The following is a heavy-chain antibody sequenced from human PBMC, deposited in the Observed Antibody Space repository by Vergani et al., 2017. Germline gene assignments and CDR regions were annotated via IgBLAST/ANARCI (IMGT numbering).Heavy chain of an antibody. V-gene: IGHV2-5*04. Sequence: QITLKESGPTLVKPTQTLTLTCTFSGFSLNTRGVSVAWIRQPPGKALDWLALIYWNDDQHYSPSLNNRVTITKNTSKNLMVLTMTNMDYVDTGTYYCVDRKTECGTTGCFFPCYSYYYKGVWGKGTTVTVS. J-gene: IGHJ6*03. D-gene: IGHD1-7*01. CDR2: IYWNDDQ. CDR3: VDRKTECGTTGCFFPCYSYYYKGV. CDR1: GFSLNTRGVS.